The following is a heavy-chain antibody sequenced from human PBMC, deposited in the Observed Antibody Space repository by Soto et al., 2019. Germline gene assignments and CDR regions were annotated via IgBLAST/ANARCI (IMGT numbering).Heavy chain of an antibody. CDR3: AHKGPEDWPLDY. CDR1: GYTFTSYG. J-gene: IGHJ4*02. D-gene: IGHD3-9*01. CDR2: ISVYNGNT. V-gene: IGHV1-18*01. Sequence: AAVKVSCKASGYTFTSYGISWVRQAPGQGLEWMGRISVYNGNTNYAQKLQGRLTITKDTSKNQVVLTMTNMDPMDTGTYYCAHKGPEDWPLDYWGQGTLVTVSS.